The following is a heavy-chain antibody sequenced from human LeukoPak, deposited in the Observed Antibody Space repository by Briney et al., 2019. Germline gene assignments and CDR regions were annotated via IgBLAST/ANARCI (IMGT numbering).Heavy chain of an antibody. Sequence: PGGSLRLSCTASGFTFRSYSMNWVRQAPGKGLEWVSYISSSSSTIYYADSVRGRFTISRDNAKNSLYLQMNSLRAEDTALYYCTKINRGEVAGHFDFWGQGTLVTVSS. CDR1: GFTFRSYS. CDR3: TKINRGEVAGHFDF. V-gene: IGHV3-48*01. J-gene: IGHJ4*02. D-gene: IGHD6-19*01. CDR2: ISSSSSTI.